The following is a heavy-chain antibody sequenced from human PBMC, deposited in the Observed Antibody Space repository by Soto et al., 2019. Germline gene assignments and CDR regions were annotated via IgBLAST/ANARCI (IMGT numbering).Heavy chain of an antibody. V-gene: IGHV1-8*01. D-gene: IGHD1-1*01. CDR1: GYTFANFD. CDR2: MSPNSENK. Sequence: ASVKVSCKTSGYTFANFDVNWVRQAAGQGLEWMGWMSPNSENKGYAQKFQGRVSMTRDTSITTAYMELSSLRYEDTAVYYCVRGFVNIWNTGGYNCFDFWGQGTLVTVST. CDR3: VRGFVNIWNTGGYNCFDF. J-gene: IGHJ5*01.